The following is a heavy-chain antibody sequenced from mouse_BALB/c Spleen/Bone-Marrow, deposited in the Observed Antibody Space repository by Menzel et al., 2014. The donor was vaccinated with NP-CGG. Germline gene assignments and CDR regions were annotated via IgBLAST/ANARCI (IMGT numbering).Heavy chain of an antibody. Sequence: DVQLQESGGGLVQPGGSLKLSCAASGFDFSRYWMRWVRQAPGKGLEWIGEINPDSSTINYTPSLKDKFIISRDNAKNTLYQRWNKVRSEDTACYYCARLDYYACLNYWGQGTTLTVSS. CDR2: INPDSSTI. CDR1: GFDFSRYW. D-gene: IGHD1-1*01. V-gene: IGHV4-1*02. J-gene: IGHJ2*01. CDR3: ARLDYYACLNY.